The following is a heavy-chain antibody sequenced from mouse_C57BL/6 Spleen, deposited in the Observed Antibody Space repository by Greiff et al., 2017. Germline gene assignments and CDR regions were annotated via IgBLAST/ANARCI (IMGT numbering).Heavy chain of an antibody. V-gene: IGHV5-6*01. CDR1: GFTFSSYG. CDR3: ARRGVIYYGSSYGYFDV. J-gene: IGHJ1*03. D-gene: IGHD1-1*01. CDR2: ISSGGSYT. Sequence: EVQLVESGGDLVKPGGSLKLSCAASGFTFSSYGMSWVRQTPDKRLEWVATISSGGSYTYYPDSVTGRFTISRDNAKNTLYLQLSRLKSEDTAMYDCARRGVIYYGSSYGYFDVWGKGTTVTVSS.